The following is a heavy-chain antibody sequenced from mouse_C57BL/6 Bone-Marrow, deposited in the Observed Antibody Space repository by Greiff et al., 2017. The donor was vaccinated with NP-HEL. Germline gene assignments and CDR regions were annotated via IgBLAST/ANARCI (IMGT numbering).Heavy chain of an antibody. CDR1: GYTFTSYW. CDR2: IHPNSGST. CDR3: ARDGYYPLFDY. V-gene: IGHV1-64*01. D-gene: IGHD2-3*01. Sequence: VQLQQPGAELVKPGASVKLSCKASGYTFTSYWMHWVKQRPGQGLEWIGMIHPNSGSTNYNEKFKSKATLTVDKSSSTAYMQLSSLTSEDSAVYYCARDGYYPLFDYGGQGTTLTVSS. J-gene: IGHJ2*01.